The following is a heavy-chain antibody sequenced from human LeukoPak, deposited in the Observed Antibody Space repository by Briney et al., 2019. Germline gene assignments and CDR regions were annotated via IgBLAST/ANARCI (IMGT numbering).Heavy chain of an antibody. CDR1: GGSISSYY. CDR3: ARLVLWFGTPDAFDI. Sequence: PSETLSLTCTVSGGSISSYYWSWIRQPPGKGLEWIGYIYYSGSTNYNPSLKSRVTISVDTSKNQFSLKLSSVTAADTAVYYCARLVLWFGTPDAFDIWGQGTMVTVSS. J-gene: IGHJ3*02. CDR2: IYYSGST. D-gene: IGHD3-10*01. V-gene: IGHV4-59*12.